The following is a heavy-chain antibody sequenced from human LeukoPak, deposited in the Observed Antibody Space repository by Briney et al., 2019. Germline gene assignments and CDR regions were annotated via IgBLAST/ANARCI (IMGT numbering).Heavy chain of an antibody. CDR1: GFTFNIYA. CDR2: MCGSAGCT. J-gene: IGHJ5*02. D-gene: IGHD1-14*01. Sequence: PGGSLRLPCAASGFTFNIYAMSWVRLAPGKGLQWVASMCGSAGCTFYADSVKGRFTISRDNSKDTLYLQMNSLRAEDTAIYYCARDRPNYHETNGHYYNRDGDHWGQGTLVTVSS. V-gene: IGHV3-23*01. CDR3: ARDRPNYHETNGHYYNRDGDH.